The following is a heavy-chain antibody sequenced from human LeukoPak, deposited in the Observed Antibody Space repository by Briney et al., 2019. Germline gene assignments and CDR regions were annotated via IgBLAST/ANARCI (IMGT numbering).Heavy chain of an antibody. CDR2: IYHSEST. Sequence: SETLSLTCIVSAYSISSGYYWGWIRQPPGKGLEWIGSIYHSESTYYNPSLKSRVTISIDTSKNQFSLKLSSVTAADTAVYYCASVSGYDPTSFDYWGQGTLVTVSS. D-gene: IGHD5-12*01. CDR1: AYSISSGYY. J-gene: IGHJ4*02. V-gene: IGHV4-38-2*02. CDR3: ASVSGYDPTSFDY.